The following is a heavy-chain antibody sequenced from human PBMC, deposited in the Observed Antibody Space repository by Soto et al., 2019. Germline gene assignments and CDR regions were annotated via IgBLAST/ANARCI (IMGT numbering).Heavy chain of an antibody. D-gene: IGHD3-3*01. V-gene: IGHV1-8*01. CDR1: GYTFTSYD. J-gene: IGHJ6*02. Sequence: ASVKVSCEASGYTFTSYDMNWVRQASGEGLEWMGWMNPNSGNTGYAQKFQGRVTMTRNTSISTAYMELSSLRSEDTAVYYCARGSEVLPYDFWSGYEDYYYGMDVWGQGTTVTVSS. CDR3: ARGSEVLPYDFWSGYEDYYYGMDV. CDR2: MNPNSGNT.